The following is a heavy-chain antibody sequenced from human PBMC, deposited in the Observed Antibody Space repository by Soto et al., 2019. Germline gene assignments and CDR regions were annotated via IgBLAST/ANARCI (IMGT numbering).Heavy chain of an antibody. CDR1: GFTFSDYA. J-gene: IGHJ4*02. CDR2: VSHVGRNT. V-gene: IGHV3-30*18. CDR3: AKGGRQWLVTSDFNY. Sequence: VPLVESGGGVVQPGRSLRLSCAASGFTFSDYAMHWVRQAPGKGLEWVAVVSHVGRNTHYADSVKGRFTISRDSSKNTVSLEMTSLRAEDTAVYYCAKGGRQWLVTSDFNYWGQGALVTVSS. D-gene: IGHD6-19*01.